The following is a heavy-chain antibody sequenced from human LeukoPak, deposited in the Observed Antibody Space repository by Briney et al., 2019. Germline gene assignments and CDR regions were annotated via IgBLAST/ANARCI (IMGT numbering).Heavy chain of an antibody. CDR1: GYTFATYG. V-gene: IGHV1-18*01. CDR3: GRDQSSGSGSSQDY. J-gene: IGHJ4*02. Sequence: VASVKVSCKASGYTFATYGVSWVRQAPGQGLERIGWISGYSGNTNYDQKLQARVTLTTDTSTSTAYMELRSLTSDDTAVYYCGRDQSSGSGSSQDYWGQGTLVTVSS. CDR2: ISGYSGNT. D-gene: IGHD3-10*01.